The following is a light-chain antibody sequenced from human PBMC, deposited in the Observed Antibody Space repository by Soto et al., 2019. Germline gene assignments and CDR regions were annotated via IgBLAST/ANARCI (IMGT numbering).Light chain of an antibody. V-gene: IGLV2-14*01. CDR1: SSDVGGYNY. CDR2: EVS. CDR3: SSYTRSSTYV. J-gene: IGLJ1*01. Sequence: QSVRTQPASVSGSPGQSITISCTGTSSDVGGYNYVSWYQQHPGKAPKLMIYEVSNRPSGVSNRFSGSKSGNTASLTISGLQAEDEADYYCSSYTRSSTYVLGSGIKVTGL.